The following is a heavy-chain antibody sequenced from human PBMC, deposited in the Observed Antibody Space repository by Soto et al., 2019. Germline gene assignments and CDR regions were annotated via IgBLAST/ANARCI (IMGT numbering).Heavy chain of an antibody. Sequence: ASVKVSCKVSGYIVSELSIHWVRQAPGKGLEWMGGLDRESGKTIYAQKFQGRVTMTEDTSTDTAYMELSSLRSEDTAVYYCTTEVKNYFDFWGQGTPVTVSS. V-gene: IGHV1-24*01. CDR1: GYIVSELS. CDR2: LDRESGKT. CDR3: TTEVKNYFDF. J-gene: IGHJ4*02.